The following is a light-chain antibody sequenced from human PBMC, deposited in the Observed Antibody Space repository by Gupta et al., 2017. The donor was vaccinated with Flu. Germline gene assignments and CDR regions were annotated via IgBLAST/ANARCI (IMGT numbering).Light chain of an antibody. CDR1: SIGSKI. V-gene: IGLV3-21*02. J-gene: IGLJ3*02. Sequence: SSVLTQPPSVSVARGHTARITCGEDSIGSKIVHWYQQKPGQAPVLVIYSDTDRPSRIPERFSGSNSGNTATLTISGVEAGDEADFYCQVWDTSSDHPVFGGGTKLTVL. CDR3: QVWDTSSDHPV. CDR2: SDT.